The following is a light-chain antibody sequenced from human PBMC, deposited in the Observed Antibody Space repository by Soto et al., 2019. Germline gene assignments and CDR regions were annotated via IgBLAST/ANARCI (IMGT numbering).Light chain of an antibody. CDR2: KAS. J-gene: IGKJ2*01. V-gene: IGKV1-5*03. CDR3: QQYDSFSRT. Sequence: DIQMTQSPSTLSASVGDRVTITCRASQSISSWLAWYHQKPGKAPKLLIYKASTLQSGVPSRFSGSGSGTEFTLTISNLQPDDFATYYCQQYDSFSRTFGQGTKLEI. CDR1: QSISSW.